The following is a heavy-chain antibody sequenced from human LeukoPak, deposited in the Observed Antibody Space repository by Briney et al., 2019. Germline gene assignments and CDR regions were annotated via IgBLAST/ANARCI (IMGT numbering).Heavy chain of an antibody. V-gene: IGHV3-23*01. CDR2: ITPNADRT. D-gene: IGHD3-22*01. J-gene: IGHJ1*01. Sequence: GGSLRLSCAASGFTFGSYGMSWVRQAPGKGREWVSFITPNADRTSYADSVEGRFTISRDNPRNTLYMQMNSLRDEDTAIYYCAIMHGYYDGSGYWVQWGQGTLVTVSS. CDR3: AIMHGYYDGSGYWVQ. CDR1: GFTFGSYG.